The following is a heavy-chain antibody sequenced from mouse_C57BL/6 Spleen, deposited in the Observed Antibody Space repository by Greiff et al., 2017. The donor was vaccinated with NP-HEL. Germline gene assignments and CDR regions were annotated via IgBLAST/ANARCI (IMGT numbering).Heavy chain of an antibody. CDR2: ISSGGDYI. CDR3: TRETYGSSLAWFAY. V-gene: IGHV5-9-1*02. D-gene: IGHD1-1*01. Sequence: EVQLVDSGEGLVKPGGSLKLSCAASGFTFSSYAMSWVRQTPEKRLEWVAYISSGGDYIYYADTVKGRFTISRDNARNTLYLQMSSLKSEDTAKYYCTRETYGSSLAWFAYWGQGTLVTVSA. J-gene: IGHJ3*01. CDR1: GFTFSSYA.